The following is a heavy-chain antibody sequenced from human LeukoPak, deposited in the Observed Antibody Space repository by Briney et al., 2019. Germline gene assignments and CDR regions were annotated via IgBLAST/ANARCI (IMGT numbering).Heavy chain of an antibody. D-gene: IGHD1-1*01. CDR3: AKDLKSDGVWNFDS. CDR1: GFTFSSYT. V-gene: IGHV3-23*01. Sequence: GGSLRLSCAASGFTFSSYTMNWVRQASGKGLEWVSEIYGSGGTSYADSVKGRFTISRDNSKNTLFLHMANLRGEDTALYYCAKDLKSDGVWNFDSWGQGILVTVSS. J-gene: IGHJ4*02. CDR2: IYGSGGT.